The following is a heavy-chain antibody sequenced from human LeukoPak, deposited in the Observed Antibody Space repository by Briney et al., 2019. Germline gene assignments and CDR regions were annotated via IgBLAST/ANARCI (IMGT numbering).Heavy chain of an antibody. CDR2: INPNSGGT. CDR1: GYTFSGYY. CDR3: ARDHPVAAAGIDY. Sequence: ASVNVTCKVSGYTFSGYYKHWVRQAPGQGLEWMGWINPNSGGTNYAQKFQGRVTMTRDTSISTAYMELSRLRSDDTAVYYCARDHPVAAAGIDYWGQGTLVSVSS. J-gene: IGHJ4*02. D-gene: IGHD6-13*01. V-gene: IGHV1-2*02.